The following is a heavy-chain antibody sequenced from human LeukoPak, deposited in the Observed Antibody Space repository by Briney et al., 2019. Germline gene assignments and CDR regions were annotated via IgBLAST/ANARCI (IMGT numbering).Heavy chain of an antibody. CDR2: INPNSAAS. V-gene: IGHV1-2*06. CDR3: ARSSGNYDILTGYYTPFDY. CDR1: GYSFSGHY. J-gene: IGHJ4*02. Sequence: ASVKVSCKASGYSFSGHYIHWVRQAPGQGLEWMGQINPNSAASHYAQKFQGRVTMTRDTSISTAYMELSRLRSDDTAVYYCARSSGNYDILTGYYTPFDYWGQGTLVTVSS. D-gene: IGHD3-9*01.